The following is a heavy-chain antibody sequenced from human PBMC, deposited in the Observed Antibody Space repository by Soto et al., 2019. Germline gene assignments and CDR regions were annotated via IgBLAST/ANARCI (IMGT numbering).Heavy chain of an antibody. V-gene: IGHV4-39*01. J-gene: IGHJ6*02. Sequence: SETPSLTCTVSGGSIGSSSYYWGGIRQPPGKGLEWIGSIYYSGSTYYNPSLKSRVTISVDTSKNQFSLKLSSVTAADTAVYYCARPTYYYYGMDVWGQGTTVT. CDR1: GGSIGSSSYY. CDR3: ARPTYYYYGMDV. CDR2: IYYSGST.